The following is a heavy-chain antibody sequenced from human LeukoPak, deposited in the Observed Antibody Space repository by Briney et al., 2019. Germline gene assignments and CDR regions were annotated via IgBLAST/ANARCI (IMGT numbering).Heavy chain of an antibody. CDR1: GFTFSSYA. CDR3: ARDLGYNLLGFYYYGMDV. Sequence: GGSLRLSCAASGFTFSSYAMHWVRQAPGKGLERVAIISYDGSNKYYADSVKGRFTISRDNSKNTLYLQMNSLRAEDTAVYYCARDLGYNLLGFYYYGMDVWGQGTTVTVSS. V-gene: IGHV3-30-3*01. D-gene: IGHD5-24*01. J-gene: IGHJ6*02. CDR2: ISYDGSNK.